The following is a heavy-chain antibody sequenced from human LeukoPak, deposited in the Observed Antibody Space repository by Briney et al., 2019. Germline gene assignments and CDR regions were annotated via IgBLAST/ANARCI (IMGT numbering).Heavy chain of an antibody. D-gene: IGHD3-22*01. CDR1: GFTFSSYG. CDR2: IRYDGSNK. CDR3: ARVPEYDSSGSPYYFDY. V-gene: IGHV3-30*02. J-gene: IGHJ4*02. Sequence: GGTLRLSCAASGFTFSSYGMHWVRQAPGKGLEWVAFIRYDGSNKYYADSVKGRFTISRDNSKNTLYLQMNSLRAEDTAVYYCARVPEYDSSGSPYYFDYWGQGTLVTVSS.